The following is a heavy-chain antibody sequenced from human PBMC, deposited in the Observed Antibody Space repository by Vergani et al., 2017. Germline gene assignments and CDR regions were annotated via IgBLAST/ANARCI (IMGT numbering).Heavy chain of an antibody. CDR2: IKSKTDGGTT. J-gene: IGHJ3*02. CDR1: GFTFSNAW. D-gene: IGHD3-9*01. CDR3: TTERYSYAFDI. Sequence: EVQLVESGGGLVKPGGSLRLSCAASGFTFSNAWLSWVRQAPGKGLEWVGRIKSKTDGGTTDYAAPVKGRFTISRDDSKNTLYLQMNSLKTEDTAVYYCTTERYSYAFDIWGQGTMVTVSS. V-gene: IGHV3-15*01.